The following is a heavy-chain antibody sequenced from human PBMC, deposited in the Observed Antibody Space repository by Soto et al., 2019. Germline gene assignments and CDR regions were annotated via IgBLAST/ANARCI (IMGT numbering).Heavy chain of an antibody. D-gene: IGHD3-10*01. CDR1: GFTFSDYY. V-gene: IGHV3-11*01. CDR3: ARDYGSGSYYRDVMDV. Sequence: GGSLRLSCAASGFTFSDYYMSWIRQAPGKGLEWVSYISSSGSTIYYADSVKGRFTISRDNAKNSLYLQMNSLRAEDTAVYYCARDYGSGSYYRDVMDVWGQGTTVIVSS. J-gene: IGHJ6*02. CDR2: ISSSGSTI.